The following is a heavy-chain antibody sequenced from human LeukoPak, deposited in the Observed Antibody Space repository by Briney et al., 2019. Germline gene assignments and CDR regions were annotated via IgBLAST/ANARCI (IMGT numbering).Heavy chain of an antibody. J-gene: IGHJ4*02. CDR3: ASLHYYDSSGYPWDY. V-gene: IGHV3-7*01. CDR2: IKQDGSEK. D-gene: IGHD3-22*01. CDR1: GFTFSSYW. Sequence: PGGSLRLSCAASGFTFSSYWMSWVRQAPGKGLEWVANIKQDGSEKYYVDSVKGRFTISRDNAKNSLYLQMNSLRAEDTAVYYCASLHYYDSSGYPWDYWGQGTLVTVSS.